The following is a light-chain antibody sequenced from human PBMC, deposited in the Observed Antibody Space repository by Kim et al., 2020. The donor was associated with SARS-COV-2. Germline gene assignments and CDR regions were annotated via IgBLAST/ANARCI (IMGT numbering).Light chain of an antibody. CDR3: QQYGSSPRT. CDR1: QIFSSLY. Sequence: WSPGERAPLSCRASQIFSSLYLAWGQHKPGQAPRLLIHGASSRATGIPDRFSGSGSGTDFSLTISRLVPEDFAVYYCQQYGSSPRTFGQGTKLEI. CDR2: GAS. V-gene: IGKV3-20*01. J-gene: IGKJ2*01.